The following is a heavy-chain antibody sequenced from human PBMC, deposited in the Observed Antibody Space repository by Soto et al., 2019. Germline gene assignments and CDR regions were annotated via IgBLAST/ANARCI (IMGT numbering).Heavy chain of an antibody. CDR3: ARSIRGPRRFNGMDV. CDR1: GFSLSSPGMC. J-gene: IGHJ6*04. V-gene: IGHV2-70*13. Sequence: SGPTLVNPTETLTLTCTFSGFSLSSPGMCVSWIRQSPGKALEWLALIERDDDDKYYSTSLKTRLTISKDTRKNQVVLTMANMEPADTATYYCARSIRGPRRFNGMDVWGEGTTVTVSS. CDR2: IERDDDDK. D-gene: IGHD1-20*01.